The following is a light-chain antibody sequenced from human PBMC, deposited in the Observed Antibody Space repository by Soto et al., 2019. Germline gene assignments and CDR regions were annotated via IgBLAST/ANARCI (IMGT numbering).Light chain of an antibody. CDR1: SSNIGSNT. CDR3: ATWDNGLTGVV. Sequence: LTQPPSTSGTPGQRVTISCSGSSSNIGSNTVHWYQQIPGTAPKLLIYTNNQRSSGVSDRFSGSKSDTSASLVISGLQSEDEADYYCATWDNGLTGVVFGGGTKLTVL. V-gene: IGLV1-44*01. J-gene: IGLJ2*01. CDR2: TNN.